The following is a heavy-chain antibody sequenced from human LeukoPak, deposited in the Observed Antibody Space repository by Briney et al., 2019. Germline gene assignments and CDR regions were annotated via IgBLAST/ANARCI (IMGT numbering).Heavy chain of an antibody. CDR2: ISSSSSYI. J-gene: IGHJ4*02. CDR3: ARVKKDGDSELFDY. D-gene: IGHD4-17*01. CDR1: GFTFSSYS. Sequence: GGSLRLSCAASGFTFSSYSMNWVRQAPGKGLEWVSSISSSSSYIYYADSVEGRFTISRDNAKNSLYLQMNSLRAEDTAVYYCARVKKDGDSELFDYWGQGTLVTVSS. V-gene: IGHV3-21*01.